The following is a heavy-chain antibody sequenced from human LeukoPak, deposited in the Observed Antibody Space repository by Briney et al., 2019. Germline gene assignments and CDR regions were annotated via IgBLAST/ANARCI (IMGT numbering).Heavy chain of an antibody. CDR3: ARDWKGITMVRGVPGDY. D-gene: IGHD3-10*01. CDR2: INPNSGGT. Sequence: ASVKVSCKASGYTFTGYYMHWVRQAPGQGLEWMGWINPNSGGTNYAQKFQGRVTMTRDTSISTAYMELSRLRSEDTAVYYCARDWKGITMVRGVPGDYWGQGTLVTVSS. CDR1: GYTFTGYY. V-gene: IGHV1-2*02. J-gene: IGHJ4*02.